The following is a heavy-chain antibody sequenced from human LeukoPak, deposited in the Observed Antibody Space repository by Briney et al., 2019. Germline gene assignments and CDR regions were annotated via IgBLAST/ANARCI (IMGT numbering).Heavy chain of an antibody. CDR1: GGSFSGYY. CDR2: INHSGST. CDR3: ARGRSYYPFDY. J-gene: IGHJ4*02. Sequence: SETLSLTCAVYGGSFSGYYWSWIRQPPGKGLEWIGGINHSGSTNYNPSLKSRVTISVDTSKNQFSLKLSSVTAADTAVYYCARGRSYYPFDYWGQGTLVTVSS. V-gene: IGHV4-34*01. D-gene: IGHD3-10*01.